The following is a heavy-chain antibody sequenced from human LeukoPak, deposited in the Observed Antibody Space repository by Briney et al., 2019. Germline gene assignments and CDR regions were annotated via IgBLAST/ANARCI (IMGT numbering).Heavy chain of an antibody. Sequence: GGSLRLSCAASGFTFSSYGMHWVRQAPGKGLEWVAFIRYDGSNKYYADSVKGRFTISRDNSKNTLYLQMNSLRAEDTAVYYCAKDLIVLVPAVIRPNFDYGGQGTLATVSS. CDR2: IRYDGSNK. V-gene: IGHV3-30*02. CDR3: AKDLIVLVPAVIRPNFDY. CDR1: GFTFSSYG. J-gene: IGHJ4*02. D-gene: IGHD2-2*02.